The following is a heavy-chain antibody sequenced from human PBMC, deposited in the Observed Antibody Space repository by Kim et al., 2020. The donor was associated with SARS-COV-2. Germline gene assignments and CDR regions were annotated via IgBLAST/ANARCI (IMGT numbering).Heavy chain of an antibody. J-gene: IGHJ3*02. CDR2: IYYSRST. CDR1: GGSISSGDYY. Sequence: SETLSLTCTVSGGSISSGDYYWSWIRQPPGKGLEWIGYIYYSRSTYYNPSLKSRVTISVDMSKNQFSLKLSSVTAADTAVYYCAYDSSGYYYRHDAFDIWGQGTMVTVSS. V-gene: IGHV4-30-4*01. D-gene: IGHD3-22*01. CDR3: AYDSSGYYYRHDAFDI.